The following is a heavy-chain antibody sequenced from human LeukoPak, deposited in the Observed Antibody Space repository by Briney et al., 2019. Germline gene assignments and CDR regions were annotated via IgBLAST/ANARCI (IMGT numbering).Heavy chain of an antibody. D-gene: IGHD3-22*01. V-gene: IGHV1-2*02. CDR3: ARDEVLHSSGYYYARDFDY. CDR2: INPNSGGT. CDR1: GYTFTGYY. Sequence: ASVKVSCKASGYTFTGYYMHWVRQAPGQGLEWMGWINPNSGGTNYAQKFQGRVTMTRDTSISTAYMELSRLRSDDTAVYYCARDEVLHSSGYYYARDFDYWGQGTLVTVPS. J-gene: IGHJ4*02.